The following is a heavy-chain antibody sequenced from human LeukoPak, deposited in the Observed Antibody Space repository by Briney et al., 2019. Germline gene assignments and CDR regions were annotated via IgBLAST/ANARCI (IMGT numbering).Heavy chain of an antibody. V-gene: IGHV3-7*01. CDR2: IKQDGSEE. CDR1: GFTFSNYW. J-gene: IGHJ4*02. D-gene: IGHD1-1*01. Sequence: PGGSLRLSCAASGFTFSNYWMSWVRQAPGKGLEWVANIKQDGSEEYYVGSVKGRFTISRDNAKNSVYLQMNSLRAEDSAIYYCARDFNWAFDFWGQGTLVTVSS. CDR3: ARDFNWAFDF.